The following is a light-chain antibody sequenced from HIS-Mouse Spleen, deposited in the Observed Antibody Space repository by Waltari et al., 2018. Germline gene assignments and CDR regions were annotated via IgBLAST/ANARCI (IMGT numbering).Light chain of an antibody. Sequence: SYELTQPSSVSVSPGQTARITCSGDVLAKKYARGFQQKPGQAPVRVIYKDSERPSGIPEAFSGSSSGTTVTLTISGAQVEDEADYYCYSAADNSGVFGGGTKLTVL. J-gene: IGLJ2*01. CDR1: VLAKKY. CDR2: KDS. CDR3: YSAADNSGV. V-gene: IGLV3-27*01.